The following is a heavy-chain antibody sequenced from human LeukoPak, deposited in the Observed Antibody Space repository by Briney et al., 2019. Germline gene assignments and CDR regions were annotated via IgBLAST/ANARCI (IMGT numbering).Heavy chain of an antibody. D-gene: IGHD1-26*01. Sequence: GGSLRLSCAASGFTFSSYAMTWVRQAPGKGLEWVSGIGGSGDSTYYADSVKGRFTISRDNSKNTLYLQMNSLRVEDTAVYYCAKIVGATNWGQGTLVTVSS. CDR1: GFTFSSYA. J-gene: IGHJ4*02. CDR3: AKIVGATN. CDR2: IGGSGDST. V-gene: IGHV3-23*01.